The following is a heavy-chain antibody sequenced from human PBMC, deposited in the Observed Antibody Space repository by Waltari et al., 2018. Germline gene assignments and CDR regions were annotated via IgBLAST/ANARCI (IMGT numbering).Heavy chain of an antibody. D-gene: IGHD1-7*01. J-gene: IGHJ3*01. CDR3: ASSGTITYSALDF. Sequence: EVQLVESGGGLIQPGWSLRLSCAASGFSVPRDYMIWVRQGPGKGLGWVSMILTSGGTFPADSVKGRFTISRDKSTNTVYLQMNNLRAEDTAVYYCASSGTITYSALDFWGQGTMVTVSS. V-gene: IGHV3-53*01. CDR2: ILTSGGT. CDR1: GFSVPRDY.